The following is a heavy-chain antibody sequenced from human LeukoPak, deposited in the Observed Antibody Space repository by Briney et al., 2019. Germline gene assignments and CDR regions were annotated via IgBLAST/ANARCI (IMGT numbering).Heavy chain of an antibody. V-gene: IGHV3-21*01. J-gene: IGHJ4*02. CDR3: ARHVVAVGFDY. D-gene: IGHD3-22*01. CDR1: GFTFSSYT. Sequence: GGSLRLSCAASGFTFSSYTMTWVRQAPGQGLEWISSISGSRGYTYYADSLKGRFTISRDNAKNSLYLQMNSLRAEDTAVYYCARHVVAVGFDYWGQGTLVTVSS. CDR2: ISGSRGYT.